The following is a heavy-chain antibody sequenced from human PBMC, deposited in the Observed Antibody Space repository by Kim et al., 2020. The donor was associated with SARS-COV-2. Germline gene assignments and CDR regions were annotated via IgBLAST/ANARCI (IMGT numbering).Heavy chain of an antibody. V-gene: IGHV4-31*03. Sequence: SETLSLTCTVSGGSISSGGYYWSWIRQHPGKGLEWIGYIYYSGSTYYNPSLKSRVTISVDTSKNQFSLKLSSVTAADTAVYYCARVVAFSSGWYADARHFDYWGQGTLVTVSS. D-gene: IGHD6-19*01. CDR2: IYYSGST. CDR1: GGSISSGGYY. CDR3: ARVVAFSSGWYADARHFDY. J-gene: IGHJ4*02.